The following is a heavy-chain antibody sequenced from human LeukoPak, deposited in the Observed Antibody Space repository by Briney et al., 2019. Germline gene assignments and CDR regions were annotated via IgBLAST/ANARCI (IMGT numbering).Heavy chain of an antibody. CDR2: ISSSSSYI. J-gene: IGHJ4*02. V-gene: IGHV3-21*01. CDR1: GFTFSSYS. D-gene: IGHD5-18*01. Sequence: GGSLRLSCAASGFTFSSYSMNWVRQAPGRGLEWVLAISSSSSYIYYADSVKGRLTISRDNAKNSLYLQMNSLRAEDTAVYYCAAYRTIQVWLHNNFDYWGQGTLVTVSS. CDR3: AAYRTIQVWLHNNFDY.